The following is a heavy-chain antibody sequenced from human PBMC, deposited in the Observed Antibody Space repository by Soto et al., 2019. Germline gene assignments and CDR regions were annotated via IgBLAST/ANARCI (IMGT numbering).Heavy chain of an antibody. D-gene: IGHD3-10*01. CDR2: ISWNSGSI. Sequence: EVQLVESGGGLVQPGRSLRLSCAASGFTFDDYAMHWVRQAPGKGLEWVSGISWNSGSIGYADYVKGRFTISRDNAKNSLYLQMNSLRAEDTALYYCAKASWFSGSSYWYFDLWGRGTLVTVSS. V-gene: IGHV3-9*01. CDR1: GFTFDDYA. J-gene: IGHJ2*01. CDR3: AKASWFSGSSYWYFDL.